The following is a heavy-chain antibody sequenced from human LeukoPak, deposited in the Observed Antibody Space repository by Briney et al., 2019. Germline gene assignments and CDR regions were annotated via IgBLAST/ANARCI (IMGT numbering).Heavy chain of an antibody. CDR1: GGSIRSGSYY. CDR2: IYYSGSA. J-gene: IGHJ4*02. Sequence: SQTLSLTCTVSGGSIRSGSYYWNWLRPPPGKGLEWIVYIYYSGSADYNPSLRSPVTISAGTSKNQCSLKLRSGTRAYTAVYYCARDKVPGDYWGQGTLCTVSS. V-gene: IGHV4-61*01. CDR3: ARDKVPGDY. D-gene: IGHD2-2*01.